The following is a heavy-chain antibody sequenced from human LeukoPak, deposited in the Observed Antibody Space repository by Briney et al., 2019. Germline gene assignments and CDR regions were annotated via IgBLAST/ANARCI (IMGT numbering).Heavy chain of an antibody. V-gene: IGHV3-23*01. CDR3: AKVSEY. CDR2: ITGSGGST. J-gene: IGHJ4*02. Sequence: GGSLRLSCAASGFTFSSYAMTWVRQAPGKGLEWVSVITGSGGSTDYADSVKGRFTISRDNSENKLYLQMSSLRPDDTAVYYCAKVSEYWGRGTLVTVSS. CDR1: GFTFSSYA.